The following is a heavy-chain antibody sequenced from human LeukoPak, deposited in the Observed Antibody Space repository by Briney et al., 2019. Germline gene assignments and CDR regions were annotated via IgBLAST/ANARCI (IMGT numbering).Heavy chain of an antibody. D-gene: IGHD6-19*01. Sequence: PGGSLRLSCAASGDTFSSYEMNWVRQAPGKGLEWVANIKQVGSEQYYVDSVKGRFTISRDNAKNSLSLQLNSLRAEDTAVYYCVVAVRFDYWGQGTLVTVSS. CDR3: VVAVRFDY. CDR1: GDTFSSYE. CDR2: IKQVGSEQ. J-gene: IGHJ4*02. V-gene: IGHV3-7*01.